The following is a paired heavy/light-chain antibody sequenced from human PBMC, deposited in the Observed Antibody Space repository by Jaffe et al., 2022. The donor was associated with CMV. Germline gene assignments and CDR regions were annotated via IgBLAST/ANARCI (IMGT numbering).Heavy chain of an antibody. CDR3: AKGPTTFYHLLWPPFDS. Sequence: EEQLVESGGDLVQPGGSLRLSCAASGFTLSSYAMSWVRQAPGKGPQWVSGISGANIYYADAVKGRFTISRDNSKNTLYLQMNNLRVEDTAVYYCAKGPTTFYHLLWPPFDSWGQGALVTVSS. V-gene: IGHV3-23*04. CDR2: ISGANI. CDR1: GFTLSSYA. J-gene: IGHJ4*02. D-gene: IGHD2-2*01.
Light chain of an antibody. J-gene: IGKJ3*01. Sequence: DIQMTQSPSAMSASVGDRVTITCRASQDVSNYLAWFQQKPGKVPKRLIYAASTLQSGVPSRFSGSGFGTDFTLTISSLQPEDFATYYCLQHKSYPFTFGPGTKVDVK. CDR1: QDVSNY. CDR3: LQHKSYPFT. CDR2: AAS. V-gene: IGKV1-17*03.